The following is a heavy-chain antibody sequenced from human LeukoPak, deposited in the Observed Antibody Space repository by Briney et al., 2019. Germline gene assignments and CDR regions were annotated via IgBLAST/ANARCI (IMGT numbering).Heavy chain of an antibody. Sequence: GGSLRLSCAASGFTFSSYWMSWVRQAPGKGLEWVANIKQDGSEKYYVDSVKGRFTISRDNAKNSLYLQMNSLRAEDTAVYYCARDLNIVVMLAMTDAFDIWGQGTMVTVSS. CDR3: ARDLNIVVMLAMTDAFDI. CDR2: IKQDGSEK. D-gene: IGHD2-15*01. V-gene: IGHV3-7*01. CDR1: GFTFSSYW. J-gene: IGHJ3*02.